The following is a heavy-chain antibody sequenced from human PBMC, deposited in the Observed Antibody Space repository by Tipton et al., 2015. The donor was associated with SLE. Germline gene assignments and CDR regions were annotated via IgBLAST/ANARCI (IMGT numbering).Heavy chain of an antibody. V-gene: IGHV4-34*12. D-gene: IGHD3-10*01. Sequence: GLVKPSETLSLDCRVYGGSFSGYYWSWIRQPPGKGLEWIGEIFHSGVTNYKPSLKSRVTISVDTSKNQFSLKLTSVTAADTAVYYCASLAPPGSFDSWGQGTLVTVSS. CDR3: ASLAPPGSFDS. J-gene: IGHJ4*02. CDR2: IFHSGVT. CDR1: GGSFSGYY.